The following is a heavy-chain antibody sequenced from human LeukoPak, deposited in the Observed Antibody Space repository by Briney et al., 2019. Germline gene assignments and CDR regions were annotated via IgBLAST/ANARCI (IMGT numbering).Heavy chain of an antibody. CDR2: INHSGST. CDR1: GGSFSGYY. CDR3: ARWVRRYSSSSFFDP. J-gene: IGHJ5*02. V-gene: IGHV4-34*01. Sequence: SETPSLTCAVYGGSFSGYYWSWIRQPPGKGLEWIGEINHSGSTNYNPSLKSRVTISVDTSKNQFSLKLSSVTAADTAVYYCARWVRRYSSSSFFDPWGQGTLVTVSS. D-gene: IGHD6-6*01.